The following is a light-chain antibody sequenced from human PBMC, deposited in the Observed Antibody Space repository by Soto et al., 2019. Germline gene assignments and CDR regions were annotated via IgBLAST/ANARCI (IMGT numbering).Light chain of an antibody. J-gene: IGKJ4*01. CDR1: QGIGST. CDR2: GAS. V-gene: IGKV3-15*01. CDR3: HRYNSWPLT. Sequence: EIVMTQSPATLSMSPGERATLSCRASQGIGSTLAWYQQKPGQTPSLLIYGASTRATGVPARFSGGGSGTEFTLTTNSLQSEDFAVYYCHRYNSWPLTFGGGTKVELK.